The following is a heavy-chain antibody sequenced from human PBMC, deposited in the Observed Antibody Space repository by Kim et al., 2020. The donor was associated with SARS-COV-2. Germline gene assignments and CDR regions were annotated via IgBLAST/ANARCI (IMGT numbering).Heavy chain of an antibody. V-gene: IGHV3-30*18. CDR3: AKDTRAYSHGFLYF. CDR2: ISFDGSNQ. CDR1: GITFSSYG. J-gene: IGHJ4*02. D-gene: IGHD5-18*01. Sequence: GGSLRLSCAASGITFSSYGMHWVRQAPGKGLEWVAVISFDGSNQYYADSVKGRFTISRDNSKNTLYLEMNSLRAEDTSMYYCAKDTRAYSHGFLYFWGQG.